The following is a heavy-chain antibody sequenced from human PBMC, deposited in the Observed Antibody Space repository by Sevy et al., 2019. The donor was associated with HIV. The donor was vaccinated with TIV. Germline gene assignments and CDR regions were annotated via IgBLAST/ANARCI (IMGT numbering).Heavy chain of an antibody. CDR3: ATGVFCGGGSCYSYYAMDV. CDR1: GFTFGDYY. D-gene: IGHD2-15*01. Sequence: GGSLRLSCAASGFTFGDYYMSWIRRAPGKGLEWLSYINSGGTTKYYADSVKGRFTVSRDNAKNSLYLHMNSLRADDTAVYYCATGVFCGGGSCYSYYAMDVWGQGTTVTVSS. V-gene: IGHV3-11*01. J-gene: IGHJ6*02. CDR2: INSGGTTK.